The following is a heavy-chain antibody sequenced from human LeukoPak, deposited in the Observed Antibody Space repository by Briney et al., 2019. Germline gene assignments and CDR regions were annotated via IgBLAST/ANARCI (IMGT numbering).Heavy chain of an antibody. CDR3: ARVRSPLDFDY. Sequence: GGSLRLSCAASGFTFSSYGMHWVRQAPGKGLEWVAVISYDGSNKYYADSVKGRFTISRDNSKNTLYLQMISLRAEDTAVYYCARVRSPLDFDYWGQGTLVTVSS. CDR2: ISYDGSNK. D-gene: IGHD2-2*03. CDR1: GFTFSSYG. J-gene: IGHJ4*02. V-gene: IGHV3-30*03.